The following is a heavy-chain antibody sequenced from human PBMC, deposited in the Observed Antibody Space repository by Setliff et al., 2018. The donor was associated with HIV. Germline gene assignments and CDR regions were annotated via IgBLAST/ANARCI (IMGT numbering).Heavy chain of an antibody. CDR3: ARGNYYDSSGLEIAFDI. V-gene: IGHV3-53*01. D-gene: IGHD3-22*01. Sequence: GGSLRFSCAASGFTVSRDYMIWVRQAPGKGLEWVSVIFTGDSTYYYTDSVKGRFTISRDNSKNTLYLQMNSLRADDTAVYYCARGNYYDSSGLEIAFDIWGQGTMVTVS. J-gene: IGHJ3*02. CDR2: IFTGDST. CDR1: GFTVSRDY.